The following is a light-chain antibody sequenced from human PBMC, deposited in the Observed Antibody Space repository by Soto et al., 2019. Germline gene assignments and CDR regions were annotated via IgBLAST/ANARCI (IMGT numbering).Light chain of an antibody. J-gene: IGKJ4*01. CDR3: QQRSNWPLT. Sequence: EIEMTQSPATLSVSPGEEATLSFRASQSVSSNLAWYQQKPGQTPRLVIYGASNRATGVPARFSGSGSGTDFTLTISSLEPEDFAVCYCQQRSNWPLTFGGGTKVDIK. CDR1: QSVSSN. CDR2: GAS. V-gene: IGKV3-11*01.